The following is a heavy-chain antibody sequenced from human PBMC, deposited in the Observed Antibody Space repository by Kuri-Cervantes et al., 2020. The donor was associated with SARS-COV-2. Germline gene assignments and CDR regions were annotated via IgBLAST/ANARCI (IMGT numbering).Heavy chain of an antibody. J-gene: IGHJ4*02. D-gene: IGHD3-22*01. Sequence: SETLSLTCTVSGGSISSSSYYWGWIRQPPGKGLEWIGSIYYSGSTYYNPSLKSRVTLSVDTSKNQFSLKLSSVTAADTAVYYCARDGVGIVVVSPFDYWGQGTLVTVSS. CDR2: IYYSGST. CDR3: ARDGVGIVVVSPFDY. CDR1: GGSISSSSYY. V-gene: IGHV4-39*07.